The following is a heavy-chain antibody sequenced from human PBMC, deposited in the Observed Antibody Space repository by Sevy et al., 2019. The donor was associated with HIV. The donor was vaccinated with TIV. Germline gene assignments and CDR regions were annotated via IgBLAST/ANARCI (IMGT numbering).Heavy chain of an antibody. CDR1: GGSISSYY. CDR3: ARWAVGGDFRPRQGYYYGMDV. CDR2: IYYSGST. V-gene: IGHV4-59*01. D-gene: IGHD2-21*02. Sequence: SETLSLTCTVSGGSISSYYWSWIRQPPGKGLEWIGYIYYSGSTNYNPSLKSRVTISVDTSKNQFSLKLGSVTAADTAVYYCARWAVGGDFRPRQGYYYGMDVWGQGTTVTVSS. J-gene: IGHJ6*02.